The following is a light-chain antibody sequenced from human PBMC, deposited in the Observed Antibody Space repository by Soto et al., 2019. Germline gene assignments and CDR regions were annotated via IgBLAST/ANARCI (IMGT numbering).Light chain of an antibody. CDR3: QQYNSYSWT. Sequence: DIQMTQSPSMLSASVWDRVTIALRASQSIRRWLAWYQQKPGKAPKLLIFDASTLESGVPSRFSGRGSETEFTLTISSLQPDDFATYYCQQYNSYSWTFGQGTKVDIK. J-gene: IGKJ1*01. CDR2: DAS. V-gene: IGKV1-5*01. CDR1: QSIRRW.